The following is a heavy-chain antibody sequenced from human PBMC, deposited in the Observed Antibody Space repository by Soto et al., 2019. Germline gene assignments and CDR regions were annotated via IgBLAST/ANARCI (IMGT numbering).Heavy chain of an antibody. D-gene: IGHD2-21*02. CDR3: GRDRGNIGVVTAFGGGGLDP. V-gene: IGHV1-18*04. CDR1: GYTFTSYG. Sequence: QVQLVQSGAEVKKPGASVKVSCKASGYTFTSYGISWVRQAPGQGLEWMGWISAYNGNTNYAQKLQGRVTMTTDTSPSTANRERRSLRSDDRAGYYGGRDRGNIGVVTAFGGGGLDPWGQETLVTVSS. J-gene: IGHJ5*02. CDR2: ISAYNGNT.